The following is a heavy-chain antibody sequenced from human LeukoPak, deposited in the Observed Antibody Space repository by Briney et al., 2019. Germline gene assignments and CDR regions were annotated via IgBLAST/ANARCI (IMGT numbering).Heavy chain of an antibody. V-gene: IGHV4-59*01. Sequence: PSGTLSLTCAVSGGSISSYYWSWIRQPPGKGLEWVGDIYYSGSTKYNPSPKSRVSISLDTSKNQFSLKLSSVTAADTAVYYCARVAAAGRGKDWFDPWGQGTLVTVSS. CDR2: IYYSGST. J-gene: IGHJ5*02. CDR1: GGSISSYY. D-gene: IGHD6-13*01. CDR3: ARVAAAGRGKDWFDP.